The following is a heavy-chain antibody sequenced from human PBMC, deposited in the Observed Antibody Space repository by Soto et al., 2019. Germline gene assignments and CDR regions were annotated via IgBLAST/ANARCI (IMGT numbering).Heavy chain of an antibody. Sequence: QLQLQESGPGLVKPSETLSLTCTVSGGSISSSSYYWGWIRQPPGKGLEWIGRIYYSGSTYYNPSLQXRXTXSXNTSKNQFSLKLSSVTAADTAVYYCARRGSGSYSDYWGQGTLVTVSS. CDR3: ARRGSGSYSDY. D-gene: IGHD3-10*01. CDR2: IYYSGST. V-gene: IGHV4-39*01. CDR1: GGSISSSSYY. J-gene: IGHJ4*02.